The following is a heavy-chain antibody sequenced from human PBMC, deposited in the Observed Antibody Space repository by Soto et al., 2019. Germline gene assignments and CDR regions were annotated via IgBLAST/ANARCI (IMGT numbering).Heavy chain of an antibody. J-gene: IGHJ4*02. CDR3: ERRYGGTLDY. CDR1: GGTFSGYY. D-gene: IGHD4-17*01. V-gene: IGHV4-34*01. Sequence: PSETLSLTCAVYGGTFSGYYWSWIRQPPGKGLEWIGEINHSGSTNYNPSLKSRVTISVDTSKNQFSLKLSSVTAADTAVYYCERRYGGTLDYWGQGTLVTVSS. CDR2: INHSGST.